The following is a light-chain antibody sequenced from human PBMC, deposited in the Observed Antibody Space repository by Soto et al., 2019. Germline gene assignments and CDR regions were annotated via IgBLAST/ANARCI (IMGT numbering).Light chain of an antibody. CDR1: QSISSS. Sequence: DIQMTQSPSSLSASVGDRVSITCRASQSISSSLAWYQQKPGKAPKLLIYLASSLKSGVPSRFSGSGYGTEITLTISSLQPDDFATYYCQHYNSYSEAFGQGTKVDIK. V-gene: IGKV1-5*03. CDR3: QHYNSYSEA. J-gene: IGKJ1*01. CDR2: LAS.